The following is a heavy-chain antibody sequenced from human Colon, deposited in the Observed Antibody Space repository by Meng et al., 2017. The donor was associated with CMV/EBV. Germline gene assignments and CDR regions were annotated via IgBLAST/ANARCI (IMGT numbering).Heavy chain of an antibody. J-gene: IGHJ4*02. CDR2: ISYDGSHD. D-gene: IGHD3-22*01. Sequence: GGSLRLSCTTSGFSFSDYAMHWVRQAPGKGLEWVALISYDGSHDYYIDSLKGRFTVSRDNSKNTHYLQMNSLRSDDTAMYYCMRGGFYDSGGWQGSDYWGQGTLVTVSS. V-gene: IGHV3-30*04. CDR1: GFSFSDYA. CDR3: MRGGFYDSGGWQGSDY.